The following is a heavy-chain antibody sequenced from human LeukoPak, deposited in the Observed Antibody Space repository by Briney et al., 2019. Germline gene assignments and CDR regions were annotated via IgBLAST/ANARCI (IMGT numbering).Heavy chain of an antibody. Sequence: PGGSLRLSCAASGFTFSSYGMHWVRQAPGKGLEWVAFIRYDGSNKYYADSVKGRFTISRDNSKNTLYLQMNSLRAEDTAVYYCAKDRILYYYYYMDVWGKGTMVTVSS. V-gene: IGHV3-30*02. J-gene: IGHJ6*03. CDR1: GFTFSSYG. CDR3: AKDRILYYYYYMDV. CDR2: IRYDGSNK.